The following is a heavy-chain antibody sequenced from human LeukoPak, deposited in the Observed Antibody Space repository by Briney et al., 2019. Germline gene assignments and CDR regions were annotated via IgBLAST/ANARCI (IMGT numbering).Heavy chain of an antibody. CDR3: ARQATRIAAAGTSIDY. V-gene: IGHV3-64*01. J-gene: IGHJ4*02. CDR1: GFTFSSYA. D-gene: IGHD6-13*01. CDR2: ISSNGGST. Sequence: PGGSLTLSCAASGFTFSSYAMHWVRQAPGKGLEYVSAISSNGGSTYYANSVKGRFTISRDNSKNTLYLQMGSLRAEDMAVYYCARQATRIAAAGTSIDYWGQGTLVTVSS.